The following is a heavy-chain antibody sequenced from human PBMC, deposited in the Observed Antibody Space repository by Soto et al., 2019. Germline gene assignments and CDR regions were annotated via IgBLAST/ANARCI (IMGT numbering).Heavy chain of an antibody. V-gene: IGHV4-30-4*01. D-gene: IGHD4-17*01. J-gene: IGHJ1*01. Sequence: SETLSLTCTVSGGSISSGDYYWSWIRQPPGKGLEWIGYIYYSGSTYYNPSLKSRVTISVDTSKNQLSLKLSSVTAADTAVYYCARAGLYGDYFWDWGQGTLVTVSS. CDR2: IYYSGST. CDR1: GGSISSGDYY. CDR3: ARAGLYGDYFWD.